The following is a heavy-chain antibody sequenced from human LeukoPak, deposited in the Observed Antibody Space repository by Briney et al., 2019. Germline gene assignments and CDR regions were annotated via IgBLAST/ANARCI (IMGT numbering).Heavy chain of an antibody. CDR3: VTDVEAVRGEVYFDY. CDR2: ITGCGPHM. D-gene: IGHD3-10*01. J-gene: IGHJ4*02. CDR1: GFTFRTFA. V-gene: IGHV3-21*06. Sequence: SGGSLRLSCSASGFTFRTFAMHWVRLSPGRGLEWVSSITGCGPHMLYADSVKHRFPISRDNTKNLLYLEMNSLRAEDTAMYFCVTDVEAVRGEVYFDYWGQGTLVTVST.